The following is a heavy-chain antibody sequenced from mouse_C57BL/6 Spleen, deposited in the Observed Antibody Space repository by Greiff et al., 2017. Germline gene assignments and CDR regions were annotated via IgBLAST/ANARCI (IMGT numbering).Heavy chain of an antibody. V-gene: IGHV1-69*01. J-gene: IGHJ4*01. Sequence: VQLQPPGAELVMPGASVKLSCKASGYTFTRYWMHWVKQRPGHGLEWIGEIDPSDSSTNYNQKFKGRSTLTVDKSSSTAYMQLSSVTTEKSAVYYCARGSAMDYWGQGTSVTVSA. CDR1: GYTFTRYW. CDR3: ARGSAMDY. CDR2: IDPSDSST.